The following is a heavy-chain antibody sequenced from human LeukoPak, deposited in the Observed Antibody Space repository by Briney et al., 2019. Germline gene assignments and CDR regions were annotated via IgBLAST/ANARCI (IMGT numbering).Heavy chain of an antibody. J-gene: IGHJ5*02. D-gene: IGHD3-10*01. Sequence: GGSLRLSCVASGSTFSTYGMSWVRQAPGKGLEWVAAVSSTGSGTYYPDSLKGRFIISRDNSQNTVFLQMNSLRPEDTAFYFCAKDGPLLWFGPTDAWGQGILVTVSS. V-gene: IGHV3-23*01. CDR1: GSTFSTYG. CDR2: VSSTGSGT. CDR3: AKDGPLLWFGPTDA.